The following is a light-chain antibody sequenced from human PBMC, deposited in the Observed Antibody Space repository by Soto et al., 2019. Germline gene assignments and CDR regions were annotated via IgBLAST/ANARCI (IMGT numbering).Light chain of an antibody. CDR2: AAS. CDR3: QKYNGVPLT. V-gene: IGKV1-27*01. J-gene: IGKJ3*01. Sequence: IQLTQSPSSLSASVGDRVTITCRASQGIGNYLAWYQQKPGKVPKLLIYAASTLQSGVPSRFSGSRSGTDFTLTVSSLQPEDVATYYCQKYNGVPLTFGPGTKVEIK. CDR1: QGIGNY.